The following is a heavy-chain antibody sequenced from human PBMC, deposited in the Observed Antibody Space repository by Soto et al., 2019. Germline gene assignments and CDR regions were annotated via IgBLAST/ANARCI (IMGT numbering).Heavy chain of an antibody. CDR2: IKYDGSET. Sequence: GGSLRLSCVASGFTFTNNWMSWVRQAPGKGLQWVANIKYDGSETYYEDSVKGRFRISRENAKSSVYLQMNRLRVEDAAVYYCVRAQYSSSWYGVYWGQGTLVTVSS. CDR1: GFTFTNNW. J-gene: IGHJ4*02. V-gene: IGHV3-7*03. D-gene: IGHD6-13*01. CDR3: VRAQYSSSWYGVY.